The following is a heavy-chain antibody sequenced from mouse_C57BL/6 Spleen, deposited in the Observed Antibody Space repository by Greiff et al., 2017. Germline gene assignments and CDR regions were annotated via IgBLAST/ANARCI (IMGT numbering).Heavy chain of an antibody. CDR3: VREGGITTPVGWYFDV. J-gene: IGHJ1*03. CDR1: GFTFNTYA. CDR2: IRSKSSNYAT. Sequence: EVKLVESGGGLVQPKGSLKLSCAASGFTFNTYAMHWVRQAPGKGLEWVARIRSKSSNYATYYADSVKDRFTISRDDSQSMLYLQMNNLKTEDTAMYYCVREGGITTPVGWYFDVWGTGTTVTVSS. D-gene: IGHD1-1*01. V-gene: IGHV10-3*01.